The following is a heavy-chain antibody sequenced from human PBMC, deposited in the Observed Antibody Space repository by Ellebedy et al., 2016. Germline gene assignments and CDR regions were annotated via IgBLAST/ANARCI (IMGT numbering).Heavy chain of an antibody. V-gene: IGHV3-66*01. D-gene: IGHD6-19*01. J-gene: IGHJ4*02. CDR1: GFTVSSSY. CDR3: ARGNAVPGPEPLDY. CDR2: LYSGGST. Sequence: GGSLRLSCAASGFTVSSSYVSWVRQAPGKGLEWVSVLYSGGSTFYADSVKGRFTISRDNSKNTLYLQMNSLRAEDTAVYYCARGNAVPGPEPLDYWGQGTLVTVSS.